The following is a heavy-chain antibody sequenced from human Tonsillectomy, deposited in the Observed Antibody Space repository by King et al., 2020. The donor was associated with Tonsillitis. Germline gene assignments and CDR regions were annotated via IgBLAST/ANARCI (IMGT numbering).Heavy chain of an antibody. D-gene: IGHD2-21*01. CDR3: AKDKGFVGVGTPDY. CDR2: IRYDGSYK. CDR1: GFIFSNHG. J-gene: IGHJ4*02. V-gene: IGHV3-30*02. Sequence: VQLVESGGGVVQPGGSLRLSCAASGFIFSNHGMHWVRQAPGKGLEWVAFIRYDGSYKYYADSVKGRFTISRDNSKKTLYLQMNSLRVEDTAVYYCAKDKGFVGVGTPDYWGQGTLVTVSS.